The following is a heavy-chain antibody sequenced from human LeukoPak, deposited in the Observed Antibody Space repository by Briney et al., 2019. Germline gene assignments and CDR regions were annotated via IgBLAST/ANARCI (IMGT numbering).Heavy chain of an antibody. CDR2: ISYSGGT. CDR1: GGSITSYY. J-gene: IGHJ4*02. CDR3: ARGERPGPDY. V-gene: IGHV4-59*12. Sequence: KPSETLSLTCTVSGGSITSYYWSWIRQPTGKGLEWIGYISYSGGTNYNPSLKSRVTISVDTSKNQFSLKLSSVTAADTAMYYCARGERPGPDYWGQGTLVTVSS.